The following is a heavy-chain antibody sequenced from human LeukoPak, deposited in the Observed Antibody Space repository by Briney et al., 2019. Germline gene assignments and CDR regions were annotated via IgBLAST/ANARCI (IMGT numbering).Heavy chain of an antibody. CDR3: ARSEMATTEGFDY. CDR1: GFTVSSNY. D-gene: IGHD5-24*01. V-gene: IGHV3-53*05. J-gene: IGHJ4*02. Sequence: PGGSLRLSCAASGFTVSSNYMSWVRQAPGKGLEWVSVIYSGGSTYYADSVKGRFTISRDNSKNTLYLQMNSLRSEDTAVYYCARSEMATTEGFDYWGQGTLVTVSS. CDR2: IYSGGST.